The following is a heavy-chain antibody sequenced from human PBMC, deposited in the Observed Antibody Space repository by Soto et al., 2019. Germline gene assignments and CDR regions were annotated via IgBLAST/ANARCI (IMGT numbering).Heavy chain of an antibody. D-gene: IGHD3-10*01. V-gene: IGHV3-48*01. CDR1: GFPFSSYS. Sequence: HPGGSLRLSCSASGFPFSSYSMNWVRQAPGKGLEWVSFISSSGRTIYDADSVKGRFTISRDNAKNSLYLQMISLRAEDTAVYYCVTDWYGEKFDYWGQGILVTVSS. CDR2: ISSSGRTI. J-gene: IGHJ4*02. CDR3: VTDWYGEKFDY.